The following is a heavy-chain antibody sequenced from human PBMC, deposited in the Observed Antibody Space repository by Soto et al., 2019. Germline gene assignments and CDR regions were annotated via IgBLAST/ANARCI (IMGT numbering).Heavy chain of an antibody. J-gene: IGHJ5*02. CDR2: IYYSGTT. CDR3: ARHLGAVAGPLTGFDP. Sequence: QVQLQESGPGLVKPSETLSLTYTVSGGSVSSSSFYWGWIRQPPGKGLEWIGSIYYSGTTYYNPSLKNRVTISVDTSKNQFSLKLSSVTATDTALYYCARHLGAVAGPLTGFDPWGQGTLVTVSS. D-gene: IGHD6-19*01. CDR1: GGSVSSSSFY. V-gene: IGHV4-39*01.